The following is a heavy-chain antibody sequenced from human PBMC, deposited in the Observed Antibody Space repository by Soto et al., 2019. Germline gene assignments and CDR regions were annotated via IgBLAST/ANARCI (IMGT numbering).Heavy chain of an antibody. CDR1: GFTFSSYA. Sequence: GGSLRLSFTASGFTFSSYALSWVRQAPGKGLEWVSSISCSGGSTYYAYSVKVRVTISRDNSKNTLYLQMSSLRAEDTAVYYCAKEPLKTTGTGPVYXWGQGTVVTVSX. J-gene: IGHJ4*02. D-gene: IGHD3-9*01. CDR2: ISCSGGST. CDR3: AKEPLKTTGTGPVYX. V-gene: IGHV3-23*01.